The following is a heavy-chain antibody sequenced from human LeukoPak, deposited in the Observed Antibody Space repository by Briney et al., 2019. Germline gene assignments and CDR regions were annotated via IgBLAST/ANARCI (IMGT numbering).Heavy chain of an antibody. J-gene: IGHJ4*02. V-gene: IGHV3-23*01. D-gene: IGHD7-27*01. Sequence: GSLRLSCAASGFTFSSYSMNWVRQAPGNGLEWVSGIRVGGETYYADSVKGRFTISRDNSENTLYLQMSGLRAEDTAVYHCAKGTGDTGYYFDSWGQGILVTVSS. CDR3: AKGTGDTGYYFDS. CDR2: IRVGGET. CDR1: GFTFSSYS.